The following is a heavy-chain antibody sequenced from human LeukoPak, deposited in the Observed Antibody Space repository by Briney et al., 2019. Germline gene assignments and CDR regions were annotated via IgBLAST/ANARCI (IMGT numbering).Heavy chain of an antibody. CDR2: ISSSSSSYI. CDR3: ATGYCSGGSCYYDY. D-gene: IGHD2-15*01. V-gene: IGHV3-21*01. CDR1: GFTFSSYS. Sequence: GGSLRLSCAASGFTFSSYSMNWVRQAPGKGLEWVSSISSSSSSYIYYADSVKGRFTISRDNAKNSLYLQMNSLRAEDTAVYYCATGYCSGGSCYYDYWGQGTLVTVSS. J-gene: IGHJ4*02.